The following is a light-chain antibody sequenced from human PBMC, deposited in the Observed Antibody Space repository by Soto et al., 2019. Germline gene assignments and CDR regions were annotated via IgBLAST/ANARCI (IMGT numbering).Light chain of an antibody. CDR1: QSVSSY. J-gene: IGKJ1*01. CDR2: DAS. CDR3: QQRSNWPLTWT. Sequence: EILMTQSPVTLSVSPGERATLSCRASQSVSSYLAWYQQKPGQAPRLLIYDASNRATGIPARFSGSGSGTDFTLTISSLEPEDFSVYYCQQRSNWPLTWTFGQGTKVDIK. V-gene: IGKV3-11*01.